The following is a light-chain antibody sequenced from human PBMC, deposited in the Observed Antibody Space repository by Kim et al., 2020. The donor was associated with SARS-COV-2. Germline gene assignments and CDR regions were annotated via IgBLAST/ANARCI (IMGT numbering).Light chain of an antibody. Sequence: DIQMTQSPSTLSASVGDRVTITCRASQSISYWLAWYQQRPGKAPKVLIYRASNLESGVPSRFSGSVSGTEFTLTISSLQPDDFATYYCPQYNSYPWTFGQGTKVDIK. CDR3: PQYNSYPWT. CDR2: RAS. V-gene: IGKV1-5*03. J-gene: IGKJ1*01. CDR1: QSISYW.